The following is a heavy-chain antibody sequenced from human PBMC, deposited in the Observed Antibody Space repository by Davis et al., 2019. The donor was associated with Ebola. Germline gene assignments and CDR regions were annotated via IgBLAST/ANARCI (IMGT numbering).Heavy chain of an antibody. CDR2: VNPKNGGT. V-gene: IGHV1-2*02. J-gene: IGHJ4*02. Sequence: ASVKVSCKASGYTFTGYYIHWVRQAPGQGLEWMGWVNPKNGGTKNAQKFLGRVHMTRDTSITTAYMELSRLTSDDTAVYYCARGWDFWSGQGWYYFDYWGQGTLLSVSS. CDR1: GYTFTGYY. CDR3: ARGWDFWSGQGWYYFDY. D-gene: IGHD3-3*01.